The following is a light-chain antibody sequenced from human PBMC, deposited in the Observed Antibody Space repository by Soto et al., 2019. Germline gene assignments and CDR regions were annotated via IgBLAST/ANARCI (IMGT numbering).Light chain of an antibody. J-gene: IGKJ1*01. Sequence: EIVLTQSPGTLSLSPGERATISCRASQSVSSSTLAWYQQKPGQAPRLLIHGASSRATGIPDRFSGSGSGTDFTLTISRLEPEDFAEYYCQQHGYPKTFGQGTKVEIK. V-gene: IGKV3-20*01. CDR3: QQHGYPKT. CDR2: GAS. CDR1: QSVSSST.